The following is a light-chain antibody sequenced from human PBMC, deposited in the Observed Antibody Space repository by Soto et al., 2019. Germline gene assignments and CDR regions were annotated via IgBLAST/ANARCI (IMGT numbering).Light chain of an antibody. CDR2: GNN. CDR1: SSNIGAGYD. J-gene: IGLJ2*01. Sequence: QSVLTQPPSVSGAPGQRVTISCTGSSSNIGAGYDVHWYQQLPGTAPKVLIYGNNNRPSGVPDRITGSKSGTSASLAITGLQADDEADYYCQSYDSSLSVVVFGGGTKLTVL. V-gene: IGLV1-40*01. CDR3: QSYDSSLSVVV.